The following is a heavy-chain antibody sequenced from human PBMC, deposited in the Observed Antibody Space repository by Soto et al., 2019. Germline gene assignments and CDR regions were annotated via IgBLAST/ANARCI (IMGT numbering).Heavy chain of an antibody. CDR3: ARRGGWPDFDY. Sequence: QLQLQESGPGLVKPSETLSLTCTVSGGSISSSSYYWGWIRQPPGKGLEWIGSIYYSGSTYYNPSLKSRVTISVDTSKNQFSLKLSSVTAADTAVYYCARRGGWPDFDYWGQGTLVTVSS. CDR1: GGSISSSSYY. D-gene: IGHD6-19*01. J-gene: IGHJ4*02. V-gene: IGHV4-39*01. CDR2: IYYSGST.